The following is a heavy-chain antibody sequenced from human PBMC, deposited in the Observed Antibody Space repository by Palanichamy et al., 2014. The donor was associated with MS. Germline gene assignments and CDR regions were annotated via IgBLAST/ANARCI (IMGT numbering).Heavy chain of an antibody. Sequence: SLKSRVTISVDTSKNQFSLKLSSVTAADTAVYFCAREGMSGPGLDYWGQGTLVTVSS. CDR3: AREGMSGPGLDY. V-gene: IGHV4-30-2*04. J-gene: IGHJ4*02. D-gene: IGHD3-10*01.